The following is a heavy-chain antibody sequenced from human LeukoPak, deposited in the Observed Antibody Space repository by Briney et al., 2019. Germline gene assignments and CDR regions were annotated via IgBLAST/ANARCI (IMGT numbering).Heavy chain of an antibody. CDR2: INKDGSTT. D-gene: IGHD4-17*01. Sequence: TGGSLRLSCEASGFTFSSNWMHWVRQAPGKGLVWVSRINKDGSTTKYADSVQGRFTISRDNAKNTLYLQMDSLRAEDTAVYYCAVPGADYAGAFDIWGQGTMVTVSS. J-gene: IGHJ3*02. CDR3: AVPGADYAGAFDI. CDR1: GFTFSSNW. V-gene: IGHV3-74*03.